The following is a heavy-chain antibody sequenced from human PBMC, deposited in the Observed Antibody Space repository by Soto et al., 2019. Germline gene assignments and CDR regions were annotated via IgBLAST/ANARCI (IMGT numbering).Heavy chain of an antibody. Sequence: GGSLRLSCAASGFTFSSYAMSWVRQAPGKGLEWVSAISGSGGSTYYADSVKGRFTISRDNSKNTLYLQMNSLRAEDTAVYYCTKGRYSSSWYHNWFDPWGQGTLVTVSS. J-gene: IGHJ5*02. CDR2: ISGSGGST. CDR3: TKGRYSSSWYHNWFDP. CDR1: GFTFSSYA. V-gene: IGHV3-23*01. D-gene: IGHD6-13*01.